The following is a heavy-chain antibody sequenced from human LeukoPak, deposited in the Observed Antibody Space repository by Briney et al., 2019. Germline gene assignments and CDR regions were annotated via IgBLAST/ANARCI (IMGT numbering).Heavy chain of an antibody. V-gene: IGHV3-74*01. J-gene: IGHJ4*02. Sequence: GGSLRLSCVASGFTFSSYWMHWVSHAPGKGLVWVSRSSSDGISTVYADSVEGRFTISRDNAKNTLYLQMNGLRAEDTAVYYCVRDGDSTVDLDYWGQGTLVTVSS. CDR2: SSSDGIST. CDR1: GFTFSSYW. D-gene: IGHD4-23*01. CDR3: VRDGDSTVDLDY.